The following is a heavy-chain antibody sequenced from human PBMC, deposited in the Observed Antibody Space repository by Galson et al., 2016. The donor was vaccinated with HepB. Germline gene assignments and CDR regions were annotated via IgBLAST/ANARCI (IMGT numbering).Heavy chain of an antibody. D-gene: IGHD3-10*01. V-gene: IGHV3-21*06. Sequence: LRLSCAASGFNFSTFTVNWVRQVPGKGLEWVSSISSSSLYIYYADSLRGRFTVSIDNSKNSLFLQMNSLGAEDTAIYYCARWSRGTGSSLDFWGQGTLVTVSS. CDR2: ISSSSLYI. CDR3: ARWSRGTGSSLDF. CDR1: GFNFSTFT. J-gene: IGHJ4*02.